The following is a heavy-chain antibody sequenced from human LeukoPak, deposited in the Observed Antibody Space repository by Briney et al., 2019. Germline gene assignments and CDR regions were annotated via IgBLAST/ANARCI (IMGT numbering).Heavy chain of an antibody. CDR3: ARAHYGSGSPLGY. V-gene: IGHV4-61*02. D-gene: IGHD3-10*01. Sequence: SETLSLTCTVSGGSISSGSYYWSWIRQPGGKGLEWIGRIYTSGSTNYNPSLKSRVTISVDTSKNQFSLKLSSVTAADTAVYYCARAHYGSGSPLGYWGQGTLVTVSS. CDR1: GGSISSGSYY. J-gene: IGHJ4*02. CDR2: IYTSGST.